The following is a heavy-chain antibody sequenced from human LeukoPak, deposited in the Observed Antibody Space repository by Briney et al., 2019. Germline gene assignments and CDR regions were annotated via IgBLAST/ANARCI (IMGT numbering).Heavy chain of an antibody. D-gene: IGHD7-27*01. CDR2: IYYSGST. CDR1: GGSMSSYY. CDR3: ARAPRGDWGSSTDY. Sequence: TSETLSLTCNVSGGSMSSYYWNWVRQPPGQGLEWIGYIYYSGSTNYKSSLKSRVTISVDTSKNQFSLKLSSVTAADTAVYYCARAPRGDWGSSTDYWGQGTLVTVSS. J-gene: IGHJ4*02. V-gene: IGHV4-59*01.